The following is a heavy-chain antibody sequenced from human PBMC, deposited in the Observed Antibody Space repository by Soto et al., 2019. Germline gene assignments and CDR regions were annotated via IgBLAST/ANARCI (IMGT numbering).Heavy chain of an antibody. J-gene: IGHJ2*01. V-gene: IGHV1-69*12. CDR3: ARESGGGGDCYSEPDWYFDL. D-gene: IGHD2-21*02. CDR1: GGTFSSYA. CDR2: IIPIFGTA. Sequence: QVQLVQSGAEVKKPGSSVKVSCKASGGTFSSYAISWVRQAPGQGLEWMGGIIPIFGTANYAQKFQGRVTITADESTSTAYMELSSLRSEDTAVYYCARESGGGGDCYSEPDWYFDLWGRGTLVTVSS.